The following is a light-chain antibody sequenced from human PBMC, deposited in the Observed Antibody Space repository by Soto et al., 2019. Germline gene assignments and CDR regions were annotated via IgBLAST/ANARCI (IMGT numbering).Light chain of an antibody. V-gene: IGLV4-69*01. Sequence: QSVLTQSPSASASLGASVKLTCTLSSGHSSYAIAWHQQQPEKGPRYLMKLNSDGSHSKGDGIPDRFSGSSSGAERYLTISIRQSEDEADYYCQTWGTGIQVFGTGTKLTVL. CDR2: LNSDGSH. CDR3: QTWGTGIQV. CDR1: SGHSSYA. J-gene: IGLJ1*01.